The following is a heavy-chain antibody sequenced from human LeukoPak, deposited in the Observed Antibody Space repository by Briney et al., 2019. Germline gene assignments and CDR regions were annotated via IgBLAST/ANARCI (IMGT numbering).Heavy chain of an antibody. D-gene: IGHD6-13*01. Sequence: SATLSLTCTVSGGSISSYYWSWIRQPPGKGLEWIGYIYYSGSTNYNPSLKSRVTISVDTSKNQFSLKLSSVTAADTAVYYCARDSSSWTNWLDPWGQGTLVTVSS. CDR3: ARDSSSWTNWLDP. J-gene: IGHJ5*02. CDR1: GGSISSYY. V-gene: IGHV4-59*01. CDR2: IYYSGST.